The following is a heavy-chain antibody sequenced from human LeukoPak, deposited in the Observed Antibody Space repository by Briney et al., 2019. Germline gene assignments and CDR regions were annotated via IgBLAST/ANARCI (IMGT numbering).Heavy chain of an antibody. J-gene: IGHJ3*02. CDR1: GGSFSGYY. CDR3: ARQRPDVAFDI. CDR2: INHSGST. Sequence: SETLSLTCAVYGGSFSGYYWSWIRQPPGKGLEWIGEINHSGSTNYNPSLKSRVTISVDTSKNQFSLKLSSVTAADTAVYYCARQRPDVAFDIWGQGTMVTVSS. V-gene: IGHV4-34*01.